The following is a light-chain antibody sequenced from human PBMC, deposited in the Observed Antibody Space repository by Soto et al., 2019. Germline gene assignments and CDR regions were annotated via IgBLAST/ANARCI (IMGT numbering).Light chain of an antibody. CDR2: GNS. CDR3: QSYDSXLSGYV. Sequence: QSALTQPPSVSGAPWQRVTISCTGSSSNIGAGYDVHWYQQLPGTAPKLLIYGNSNRPSGVPDRFSGSKSGTSASLAITGLQAEDEADYYCQSYDSXLSGYVFGTGTKVTVL. J-gene: IGLJ1*01. V-gene: IGLV1-40*01. CDR1: SSNIGAGYD.